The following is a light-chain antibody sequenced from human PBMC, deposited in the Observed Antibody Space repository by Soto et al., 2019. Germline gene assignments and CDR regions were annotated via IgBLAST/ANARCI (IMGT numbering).Light chain of an antibody. J-gene: IGKJ3*01. Sequence: DIQMTHSPSTLSASVGARFTITCRASQSVNTWLAWYQQKPGKAPVLLIYDASSLKSGVPSRFSGSGSGTEFTLTITSLQPDDFAIYYCQHYHGYPFTFGPGTKVDIK. CDR2: DAS. CDR1: QSVNTW. V-gene: IGKV1-5*01. CDR3: QHYHGYPFT.